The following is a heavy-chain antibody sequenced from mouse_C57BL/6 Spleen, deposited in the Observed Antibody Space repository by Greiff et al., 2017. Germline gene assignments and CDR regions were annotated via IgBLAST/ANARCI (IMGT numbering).Heavy chain of an antibody. D-gene: IGHD2-4*01. J-gene: IGHJ4*01. Sequence: EVKLQESGPGLVKPSQSLSLTCSVTGYSITSGYYWNWIRQFPGNKLEWMGYISYDGSNNYNPSLKNRISITRDTSKNQFFLKLNSVTTEDTATYYCARVITRAMDYWGQGTSVTVSS. CDR3: ARVITRAMDY. CDR2: ISYDGSN. CDR1: GYSITSGYY. V-gene: IGHV3-6*01.